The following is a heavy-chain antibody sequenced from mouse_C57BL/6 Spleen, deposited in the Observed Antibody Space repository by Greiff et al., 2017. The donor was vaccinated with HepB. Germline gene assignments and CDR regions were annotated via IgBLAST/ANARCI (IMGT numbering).Heavy chain of an antibody. CDR2: IHPNSGST. CDR3: AREARLRNFDY. D-gene: IGHD1-1*01. Sequence: QVHVKQPGAELVKPGASVKLSCKASGYTFTSYWMHWVKQRPGQGLEWIGMIHPNSGSTNYNEKFKSKATLTVDKSSSTAYMQLSSLTSEDSAVYYCAREARLRNFDYWGQGTTLTVSS. J-gene: IGHJ2*01. V-gene: IGHV1-64*01. CDR1: GYTFTSYW.